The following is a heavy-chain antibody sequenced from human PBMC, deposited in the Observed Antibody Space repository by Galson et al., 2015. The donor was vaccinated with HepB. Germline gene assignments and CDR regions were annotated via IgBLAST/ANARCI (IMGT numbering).Heavy chain of an antibody. CDR1: GFTFSSYA. CDR3: ARGGEIEVDY. CDR2: ISYDGSNK. V-gene: IGHV3-30-3*01. D-gene: IGHD2-21*01. Sequence: SLRLSCAASGFTFSSYAMHWVRQAPGKGLEWVAVISYDGSNKYYADSVKGRFTISRDNSKNTLYLQMNSLRAEDTAVYYCARGGEIEVDYWGQGTLLTVSS. J-gene: IGHJ4*02.